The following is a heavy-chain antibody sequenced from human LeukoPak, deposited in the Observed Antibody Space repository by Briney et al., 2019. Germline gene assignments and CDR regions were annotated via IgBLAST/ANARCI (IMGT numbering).Heavy chain of an antibody. D-gene: IGHD6-19*01. CDR3: ARDASSGWQAGWFDP. CDR1: GFTFSSYS. CDR2: ISSSSSYI. J-gene: IGHJ5*02. Sequence: GGSLRLPCAASGFTFSSYSMNWVRQAPGKGLEWVSSISSSSSYIYYADSVKGRFTISRDNAKNSLYLQMNSLRAEDTAVYYCARDASSGWQAGWFDPWGQGTLVTVSS. V-gene: IGHV3-21*01.